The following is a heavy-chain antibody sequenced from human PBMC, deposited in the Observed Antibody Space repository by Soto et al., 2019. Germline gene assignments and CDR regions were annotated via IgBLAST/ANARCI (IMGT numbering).Heavy chain of an antibody. CDR2: IWYDGANE. V-gene: IGHV3-33*01. Sequence: GGSLRLSCAASGFVFSNYGMHWVRQAPGKGLEWVAVIWYDGANEYYADSVKGRFTISRDDSKSTLFLQMDSLRAEDTAVYYCARDQGYCSGGTCYPLKRYSWGQGTQVTVSS. D-gene: IGHD2-15*01. J-gene: IGHJ4*02. CDR1: GFVFSNYG. CDR3: ARDQGYCSGGTCYPLKRYS.